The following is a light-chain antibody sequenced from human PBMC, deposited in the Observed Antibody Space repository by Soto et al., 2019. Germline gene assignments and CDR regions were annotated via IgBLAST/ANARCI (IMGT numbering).Light chain of an antibody. Sequence: DIVMTQSPDSLAVSLGERATINCKSSQSILYNSNNKNYLAWYQQRPGQPPKLLIYWASTRESGVPDRFSGSGSGTDFTLTISSLQAEDVAVYYCQKYFSTPQTFGQGTKVEIK. CDR3: QKYFSTPQT. CDR1: QSILYNSNNKNY. J-gene: IGKJ1*01. V-gene: IGKV4-1*01. CDR2: WAS.